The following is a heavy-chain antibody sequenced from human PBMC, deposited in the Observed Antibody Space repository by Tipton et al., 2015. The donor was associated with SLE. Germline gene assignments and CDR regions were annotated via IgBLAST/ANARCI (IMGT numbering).Heavy chain of an antibody. Sequence: LRLSCSVSGGSIISGGSYWSWIRQPPGKGLEWIGYIYYSGSTNYNPSLKSRVTISVDTSKNQFSLKLSSVTAADTAVYYCARHYDSLTPFDYWGQGTLVTVSS. CDR2: IYYSGST. CDR3: ARHYDSLTPFDY. J-gene: IGHJ4*02. V-gene: IGHV4-61*08. CDR1: GGSIISGGSY. D-gene: IGHD3-22*01.